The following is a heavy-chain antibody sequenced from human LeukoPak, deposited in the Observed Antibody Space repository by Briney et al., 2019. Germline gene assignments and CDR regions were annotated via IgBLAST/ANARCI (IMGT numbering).Heavy chain of an antibody. CDR2: FWSDGNTK. Sequence: GGSLRLSCAASGFTFNNYAMHWVRQAPGKGLEWVAIFWSDGNTKYYAESVKGRFTISRDNSKNTLYLQVNSLRVEDTALYYCARAAGSGSYYNPLIDSWGQGTLVTVSS. D-gene: IGHD3-10*01. CDR1: GFTFNNYA. V-gene: IGHV3-33*01. CDR3: ARAAGSGSYYNPLIDS. J-gene: IGHJ4*02.